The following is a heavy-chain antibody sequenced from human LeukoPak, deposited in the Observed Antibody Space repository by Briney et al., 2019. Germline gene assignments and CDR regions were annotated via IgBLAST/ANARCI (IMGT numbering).Heavy chain of an antibody. Sequence: GGSLRLSCAASGFTFSTYAMSWVRQAPGKGLEWVSSISGRGNNTYYADSVKGRFTISRDNSKHTLHLQVNSLRAEDTDIYYCARAYSSSWYDYWGQGTLVTVSS. CDR1: GFTFSTYA. CDR3: ARAYSSSWYDY. J-gene: IGHJ4*02. CDR2: ISGRGNNT. V-gene: IGHV3-23*01. D-gene: IGHD6-13*01.